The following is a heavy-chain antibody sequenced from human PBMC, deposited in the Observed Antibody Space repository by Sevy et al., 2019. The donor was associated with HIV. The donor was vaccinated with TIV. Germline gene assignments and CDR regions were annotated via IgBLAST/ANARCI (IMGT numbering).Heavy chain of an antibody. CDR1: GFTFSSYS. Sequence: GGSLRLSCAASGFTFSSYSMNWVRQAPGKGLEWVSSISSSSYIYYADSVKGRFTISRDNAKNSLYLQMNSLRAEDTAVYYCARDPGGSYWGVYYWGQGTLVTVSS. D-gene: IGHD1-26*01. V-gene: IGHV3-21*01. J-gene: IGHJ4*02. CDR3: ARDPGGSYWGVYY. CDR2: ISSSSYI.